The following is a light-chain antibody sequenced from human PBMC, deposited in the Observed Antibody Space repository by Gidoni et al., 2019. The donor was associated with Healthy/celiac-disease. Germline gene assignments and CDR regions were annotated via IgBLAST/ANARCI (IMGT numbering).Light chain of an antibody. Sequence: DIVMTQSPGSLAVYLGERATINCKSSQSVLYSSNNKNYLAWYQQQPGQPPKLLIYWASTRESGVPDRFSGSGSGTDFTLTISSLQAEDVAVYYCQQYYSTPPYTFXQXTKLEIK. V-gene: IGKV4-1*01. CDR1: QSVLYSSNNKNY. CDR3: QQYYSTPPYT. J-gene: IGKJ2*01. CDR2: WAS.